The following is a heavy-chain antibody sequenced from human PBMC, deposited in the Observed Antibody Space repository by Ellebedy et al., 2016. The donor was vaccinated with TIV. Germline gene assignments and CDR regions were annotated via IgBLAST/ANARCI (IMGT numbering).Heavy chain of an antibody. D-gene: IGHD2-2*01. CDR2: INPNSGGT. Sequence: ASVKVSXXASGYTFTSYGISWVRQAPGQGLEWMGWINPNSGGTNYAQKFQGRVTMTRDTSISTAYMELSRLRSDDTAVYYCARDSLYCSSTSCYSNYYGMDVWGQGTTVTVSS. J-gene: IGHJ6*02. CDR3: ARDSLYCSSTSCYSNYYGMDV. CDR1: GYTFTSYG. V-gene: IGHV1-2*02.